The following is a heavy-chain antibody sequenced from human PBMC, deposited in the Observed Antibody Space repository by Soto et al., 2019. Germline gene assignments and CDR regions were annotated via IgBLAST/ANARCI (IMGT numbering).Heavy chain of an antibody. CDR2: INHSGST. Sequence: SETLSLTCAVYGGSFSGCYWSWIRQPPGKGLEWIGEINHSGSTNYNPSLKSRVTISVDTSKNQFSLKLSSVTAADTAVYYCARVRVRVTMVRGVAPYYYGMDVWGQGTTVTVSS. CDR3: ARVRVRVTMVRGVAPYYYGMDV. CDR1: GGSFSGCY. D-gene: IGHD3-10*01. J-gene: IGHJ6*02. V-gene: IGHV4-34*01.